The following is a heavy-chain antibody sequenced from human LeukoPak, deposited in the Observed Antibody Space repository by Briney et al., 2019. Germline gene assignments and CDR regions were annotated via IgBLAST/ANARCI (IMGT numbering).Heavy chain of an antibody. Sequence: SETLSLTCTVSGGSISSYDWRWIRQPPGKGLEGIGYIYYSGSTNYNPSLKRRVTISVDTSKNQFSLKLRSVTAADTAVYYCARSEITIFGVVPFDYWGQGTLVTVSS. CDR3: ARSEITIFGVVPFDY. V-gene: IGHV4-59*08. D-gene: IGHD3-3*01. CDR1: GGSISSYD. CDR2: IYYSGST. J-gene: IGHJ4*02.